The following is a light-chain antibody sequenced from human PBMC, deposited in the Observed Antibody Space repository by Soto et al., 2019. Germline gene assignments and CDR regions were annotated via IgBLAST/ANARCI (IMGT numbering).Light chain of an antibody. CDR1: GSNIGASYD. Sequence: GSGSNIGASYDVYWYRQLPGTAPKLLIYGDNNRPSGVPDRFSGSKSGTSASLAIAGLQSQDEADYYCQSYDSSLSGYVFGTGTKVTVL. J-gene: IGLJ1*01. CDR3: QSYDSSLSGYV. CDR2: GDN. V-gene: IGLV1-40*01.